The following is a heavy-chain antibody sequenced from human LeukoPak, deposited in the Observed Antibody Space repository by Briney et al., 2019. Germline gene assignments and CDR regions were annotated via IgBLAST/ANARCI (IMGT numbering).Heavy chain of an antibody. J-gene: IGHJ6*03. CDR3: ARESSGSYYNPLGYMDV. CDR2: IFTSGIT. CDR1: GGSISIYY. D-gene: IGHD3-10*01. V-gene: IGHV4-4*07. Sequence: PSETLSLTCTVSGGSISIYYWNWIRQPAGKGLEWIWRIFTSGITNYNPSLKSRVTMSVDTSKNQFSLKLSSVTAADTAVYYCARESSGSYYNPLGYMDVWGKGTTVTVSS.